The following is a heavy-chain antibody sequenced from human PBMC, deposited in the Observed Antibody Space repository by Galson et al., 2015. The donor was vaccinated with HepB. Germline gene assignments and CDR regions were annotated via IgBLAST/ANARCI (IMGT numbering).Heavy chain of an antibody. J-gene: IGHJ3*02. CDR2: ISSSSSYI. D-gene: IGHD6-13*01. V-gene: IGHV3-21*01. Sequence: SLRLSCAASGFTFSSYSMNWVRQAPGKGLEWVSSISSSSSYIYYADSVKGRFTISRDNAKNSLYLQMNSLRAEDTAVYYCARAGQQSVFGAFDIWGQGTMVTVSS. CDR3: ARAGQQSVFGAFDI. CDR1: GFTFSSYS.